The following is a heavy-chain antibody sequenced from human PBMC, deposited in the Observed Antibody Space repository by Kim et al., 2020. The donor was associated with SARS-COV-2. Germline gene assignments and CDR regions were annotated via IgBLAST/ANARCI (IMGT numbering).Heavy chain of an antibody. CDR3: ANNDYANYRSGAMNV. CDR2: ITYDGSEK. V-gene: IGHV3-33*05. D-gene: IGHD4-17*01. CDR1: GFIFSNYG. J-gene: IGHJ6*02. Sequence: GGSLRLSCEGSGFIFSNYGMHWVRQAPGKGLEWVAVITYDGSEKYCADSVKGRFIISRENSKNTVYLEMNSLRAEDTAVYYCANNDYANYRSGAMNVWGHGTTVTVSS.